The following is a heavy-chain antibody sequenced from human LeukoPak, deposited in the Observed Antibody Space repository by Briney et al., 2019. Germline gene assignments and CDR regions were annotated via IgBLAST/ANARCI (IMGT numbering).Heavy chain of an antibody. J-gene: IGHJ4*02. CDR1: GGTFSSYA. Sequence: SVQVSCKASGGTFSSYAISWVRQAPGQGLAWMGGIIPIFGTANYAQEFQGRVTITTDESTSTAYMELSSLRSEDTAVYYCARVFSSGWYGMYYFDYGGQGTLVTVSS. V-gene: IGHV1-69*05. D-gene: IGHD6-19*01. CDR3: ARVFSSGWYGMYYFDY. CDR2: IIPIFGTA.